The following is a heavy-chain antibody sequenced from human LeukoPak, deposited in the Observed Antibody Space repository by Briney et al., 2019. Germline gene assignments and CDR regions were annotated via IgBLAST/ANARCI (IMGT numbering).Heavy chain of an antibody. D-gene: IGHD4-23*01. V-gene: IGHV3-49*04. CDR1: GFTFDNYG. CDR2: IRSKAYGRTT. J-gene: IGHJ6*03. CDR3: SRVRNPYGDKESRYYYYMDV. Sequence: GGSLRLSCAASGFTFDNYGLNWVRQAPGKGLEWVCFIRSKAYGRTTEYAASVKGRFTISRDDSKNIAYLQMDSLQTEDTAVYYCSRVRNPYGDKESRYYYYMDVWGLGTTVTVSS.